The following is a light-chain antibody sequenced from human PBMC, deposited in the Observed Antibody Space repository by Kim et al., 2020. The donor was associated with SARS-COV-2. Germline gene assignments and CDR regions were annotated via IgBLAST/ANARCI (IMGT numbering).Light chain of an antibody. V-gene: IGKV3-11*01. Sequence: SVSPGKRATLSSRASRSVNTYLAWHQQKPGQAPRLLSYDATNRAADIPARFSGSGSGTDFTLTISSLEPEDFAVYYCQQRRESITFGQGTRLEIK. CDR1: RSVNTY. CDR2: DAT. J-gene: IGKJ5*01. CDR3: QQRRESIT.